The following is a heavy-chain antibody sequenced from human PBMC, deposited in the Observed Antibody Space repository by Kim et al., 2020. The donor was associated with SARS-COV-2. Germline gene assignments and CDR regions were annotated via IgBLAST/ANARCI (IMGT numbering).Heavy chain of an antibody. D-gene: IGHD3-16*02. CDR3: ARSFWGSYRLFAY. V-gene: IGHV4-34*01. Sequence: SETLSLTCAVSGGSFSGYYWSWIRQPPGKGLEWIGEINHSGSTNYNPSLKSRVTISVDTSKNQFSLKLRSVTAADTAVYYCARSFWGSYRLFAYWGQGTLVTVSS. J-gene: IGHJ4*02. CDR1: GGSFSGYY. CDR2: INHSGST.